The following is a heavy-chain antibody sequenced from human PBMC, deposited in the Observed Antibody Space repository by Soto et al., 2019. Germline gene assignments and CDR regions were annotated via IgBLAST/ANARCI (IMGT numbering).Heavy chain of an antibody. CDR2: IIPLFGTA. J-gene: IGHJ4*02. CDR3: ARGWGYDSTDYYNAY. V-gene: IGHV1-69*01. Sequence: QVQLVQSGAEVRKPGSSVRVSCKASGGSFNRHTISWVRQAPGQGLEWMGGIIPLFGTANHAQKFQGRVTIIADQSTRTVYIDFSSLRSDDTAIYYCARGWGYDSTDYYNAYWGQGTLVIVSA. D-gene: IGHD3-9*01. CDR1: GGSFNRHT.